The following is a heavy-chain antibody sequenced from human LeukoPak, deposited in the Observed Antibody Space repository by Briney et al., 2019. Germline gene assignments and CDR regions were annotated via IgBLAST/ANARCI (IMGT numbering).Heavy chain of an antibody. J-gene: IGHJ4*02. CDR2: ISGGGDRT. CDR1: GFTFTNYA. CDR3: AKDGLCPDVCPTKIAVSGYFDY. D-gene: IGHD6-19*01. V-gene: IGHV3-23*01. Sequence: GGSLRLSWAASGFTFTNYAMSWVRQAPGKGLEWVSIISGGGDRTYYADSVKGRFTISRDNSKNTVFLQMNSLSAEDTAVYYCAKDGLCPDVCPTKIAVSGYFDYWGQGIPVTVSS.